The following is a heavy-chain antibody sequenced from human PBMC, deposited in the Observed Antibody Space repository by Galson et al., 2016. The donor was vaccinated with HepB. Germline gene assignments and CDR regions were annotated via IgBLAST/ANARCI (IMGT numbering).Heavy chain of an antibody. Sequence: SCKVSGYTLSELSMHWVRQAPGKGLERMGGFDPEDGETFYAQKVQGRVTMTEDTSTDTAYMELSSLRSEDTAVYYCTTAAAVAVSYGMDVWGQGTTGTVSS. V-gene: IGHV1-24*01. J-gene: IGHJ6*02. D-gene: IGHD6-25*01. CDR3: TTAAAVAVSYGMDV. CDR1: GYTLSELS. CDR2: FDPEDGET.